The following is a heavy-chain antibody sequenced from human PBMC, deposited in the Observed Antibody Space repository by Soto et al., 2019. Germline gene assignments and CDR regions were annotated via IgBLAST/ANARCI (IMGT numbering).Heavy chain of an antibody. Sequence: SETLSLTCTVFGGTISSFYWSWIRQPPGKGLEWIGYIYYSGSTNYNPSLKSRVTISVDTSKNQFSLKLSSVTAADTAVYYCARNYGDYVGWFDPWGQGTLVTVSS. J-gene: IGHJ5*02. V-gene: IGHV4-59*08. D-gene: IGHD4-17*01. CDR2: IYYSGST. CDR3: ARNYGDYVGWFDP. CDR1: GGTISSFY.